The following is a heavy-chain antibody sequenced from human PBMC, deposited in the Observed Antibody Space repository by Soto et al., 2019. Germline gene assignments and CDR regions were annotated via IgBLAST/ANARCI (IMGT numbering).Heavy chain of an antibody. CDR3: ARHMISSSWYTDPVYYFDY. Sequence: QVQLVQSGAEVKKPGASVKVSCKASGYTFTSYGISWVRQAPGQGLEWMGWISAYNGNTNYAQKLQGRVTMTTDTATSTAYMELRSLRSDATAVYYCARHMISSSWYTDPVYYFDYWGQGTLVTVSS. CDR1: GYTFTSYG. D-gene: IGHD6-13*01. CDR2: ISAYNGNT. V-gene: IGHV1-18*04. J-gene: IGHJ4*02.